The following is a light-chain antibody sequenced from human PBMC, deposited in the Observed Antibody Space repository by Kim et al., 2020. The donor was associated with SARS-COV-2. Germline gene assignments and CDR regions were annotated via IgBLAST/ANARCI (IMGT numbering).Light chain of an antibody. V-gene: IGLV2-14*03. CDR2: DVS. CDR1: RSDIGTYRY. CDR3: SSYIRSSSFA. Sequence: QSALTQPASVSGSPGQSITISCTGSRSDIGTYRYVSWYQQHPGKAPKLMIYDVSERPSGVSTRFSGSKSGNTASLTISGLQAEDEADYYCSSYIRSSSFAFGGGTKVPS. J-gene: IGLJ3*02.